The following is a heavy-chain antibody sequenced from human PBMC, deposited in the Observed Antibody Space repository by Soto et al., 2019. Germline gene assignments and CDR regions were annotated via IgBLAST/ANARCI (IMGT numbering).Heavy chain of an antibody. CDR3: ARDPTSYYYDSSGYL. J-gene: IGHJ4*02. CDR1: GFTFSDYY. D-gene: IGHD3-22*01. CDR2: ISSSSSYT. Sequence: GGSLRLSCAASGFTFSDYYMSWIRQAPGKGLEWVSYISSSSSYTNYADSVKGRFTISRDNAKNSLYLQMNSLRAEDTAVYYCARDPTSYYYDSSGYLWGQGTLVTVSS. V-gene: IGHV3-11*06.